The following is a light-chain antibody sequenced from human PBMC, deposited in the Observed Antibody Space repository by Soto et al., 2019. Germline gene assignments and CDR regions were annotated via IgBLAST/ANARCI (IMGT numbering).Light chain of an antibody. Sequence: QSVLTQPPSASGTPGQRVTISCSGSSSNIGGYTVNWYQQLPGTAPKLLIYSHNQRPSGVPDRFSGSKSGTSASLATSGLQSEDEADYYCAAWDDSLNGWVFGGGTKLTVL. CDR1: SSNIGGYT. CDR3: AAWDDSLNGWV. CDR2: SHN. J-gene: IGLJ3*02. V-gene: IGLV1-44*01.